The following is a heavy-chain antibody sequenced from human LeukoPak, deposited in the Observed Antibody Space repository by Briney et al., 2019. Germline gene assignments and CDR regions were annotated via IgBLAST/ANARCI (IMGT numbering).Heavy chain of an antibody. CDR2: IYYSGST. Sequence: SETLSLTCTVSGGCISSNSYYWGWIRQPPGKGLEWIGSIYYSGSTYYNPSLKSRVTISVDTSKNQFSLKLSSVTAADTAVYYCATLVVVAATWDYWGQGTLVTVSS. CDR3: ATLVVVAATWDY. V-gene: IGHV4-39*07. CDR1: GGCISSNSYY. J-gene: IGHJ4*02. D-gene: IGHD2-15*01.